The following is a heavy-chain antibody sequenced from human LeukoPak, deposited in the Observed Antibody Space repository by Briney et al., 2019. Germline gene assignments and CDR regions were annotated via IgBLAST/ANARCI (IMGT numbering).Heavy chain of an antibody. Sequence: PSETPSLTCAVYGASFSDFYWSWIRQPPGMGLEWIGEINHSGSTNHNPSLKSRLTISVDTSKNQLSLKLSSVTAADTAVYYCAREVAWFDPWGQGTLVTVSS. CDR1: GASFSDFY. D-gene: IGHD2-15*01. CDR2: INHSGST. J-gene: IGHJ5*02. CDR3: AREVAWFDP. V-gene: IGHV4-34*01.